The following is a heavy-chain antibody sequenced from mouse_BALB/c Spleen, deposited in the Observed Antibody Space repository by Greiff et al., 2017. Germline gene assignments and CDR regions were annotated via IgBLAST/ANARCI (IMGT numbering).Heavy chain of an antibody. Sequence: DVQLQESGGGLVQPGGSMKLSCVASGFTFSNYWMNWVRQSPEKGLEWVAEIRLKSNNYATHYAESVKGRFTISRDDSKSSVYLQMNNLRAEDTGIYYCTRDYGLYFDYWGQGTTLTVSS. J-gene: IGHJ2*01. CDR1: GFTFSNYW. CDR2: IRLKSNNYAT. CDR3: TRDYGLYFDY. V-gene: IGHV6-6*02. D-gene: IGHD1-1*01.